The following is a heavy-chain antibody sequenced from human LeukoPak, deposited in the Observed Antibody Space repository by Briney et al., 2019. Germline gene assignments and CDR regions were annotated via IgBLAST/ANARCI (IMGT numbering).Heavy chain of an antibody. CDR2: ISSSSSYI. J-gene: IGHJ4*02. CDR3: ARDGSSGWNFGLGY. D-gene: IGHD6-19*01. CDR1: GFTLSSYS. V-gene: IGHV3-21*01. Sequence: KPGGSLRLSCAASGFTLSSYSMNWVRQAPGKGLEWVSSISSSSSYIYYADSVKGRFTISRDNAKNSLYLQMNSLRAEDTAVYYCARDGSSGWNFGLGYWGQGTLVTVSS.